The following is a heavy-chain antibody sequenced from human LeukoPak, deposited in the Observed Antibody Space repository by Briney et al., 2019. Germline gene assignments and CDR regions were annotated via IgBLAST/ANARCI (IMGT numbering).Heavy chain of an antibody. Sequence: GGSLRLSCAASGFTFSSYSMNWVCQVPGKGLEWVSYISSGSESSTYYADSVKGLFTISRDNAKNSLYLQMNSLRDEDTAVYYCAREYSSSYYFDYWGQGTLVTVSS. D-gene: IGHD6-13*01. V-gene: IGHV3-48*02. CDR1: GFTFSSYS. CDR3: AREYSSSYYFDY. CDR2: ISSGSESST. J-gene: IGHJ4*02.